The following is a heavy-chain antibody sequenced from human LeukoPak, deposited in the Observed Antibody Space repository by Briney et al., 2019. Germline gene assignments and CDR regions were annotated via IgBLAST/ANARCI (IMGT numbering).Heavy chain of an antibody. D-gene: IGHD5-18*01. CDR3: ASWDTAMVFILSL. Sequence: GSLRLSCAASGFTFSSYSMNWVRQAPGKGLEWVSYISSSSTIYYADSVKGRFTISRDNAKNSLYLQMNSLRDEDTAVYYCASWDTAMVFILSLWSQGTLVTVSS. CDR1: GFTFSSYS. V-gene: IGHV3-48*02. J-gene: IGHJ4*02. CDR2: ISSSSTI.